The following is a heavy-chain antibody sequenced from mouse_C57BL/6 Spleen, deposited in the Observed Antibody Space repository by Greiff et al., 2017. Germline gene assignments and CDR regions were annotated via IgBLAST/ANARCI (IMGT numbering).Heavy chain of an antibody. Sequence: QVQLQQSGPELVKPGASVKISCKASGYAFSSSWMNWVKQRPGKGLEWIGRIYPGDGDTNYNGKFKGKATLTADKSSSTAYMQLSSLTSEDSAVYFCAREGTTVVASPLDYWGQGTTLTVSS. CDR1: GYAFSSSW. CDR3: AREGTTVVASPLDY. CDR2: IYPGDGDT. J-gene: IGHJ2*01. D-gene: IGHD1-1*01. V-gene: IGHV1-82*01.